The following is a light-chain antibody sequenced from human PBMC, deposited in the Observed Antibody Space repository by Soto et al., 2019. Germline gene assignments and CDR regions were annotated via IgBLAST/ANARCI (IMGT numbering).Light chain of an antibody. V-gene: IGKV1-5*01. Sequence: DIQLTQFPSTLSASVGDRVSITCRARESINIWLAWYQQKPGKAPKLLMYDASILASGVSPRFSGSGSGTQFTLTISSLQPDDFATYDCQQYNSYRTFGQGTRVEIK. CDR1: ESINIW. CDR2: DAS. CDR3: QQYNSYRT. J-gene: IGKJ1*01.